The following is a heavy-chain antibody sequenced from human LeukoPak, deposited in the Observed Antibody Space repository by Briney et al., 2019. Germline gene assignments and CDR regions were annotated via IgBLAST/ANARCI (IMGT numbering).Heavy chain of an antibody. J-gene: IGHJ4*02. Sequence: GGSLRLSCAASGFTFSSYSMNWVRQAPGKGLEWVSSISSSSSYIYYADSVKGRFTISRDNAKNSLYLQMNSLRAEDTAVYYCARVMGKYYYGSGSYSDYWGQGTLVTVSS. CDR2: ISSSSSYI. CDR1: GFTFSSYS. V-gene: IGHV3-21*01. D-gene: IGHD3-10*01. CDR3: ARVMGKYYYGSGSYSDY.